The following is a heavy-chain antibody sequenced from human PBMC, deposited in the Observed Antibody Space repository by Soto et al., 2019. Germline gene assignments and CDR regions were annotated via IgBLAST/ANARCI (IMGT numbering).Heavy chain of an antibody. V-gene: IGHV3-23*01. J-gene: IGHJ4*02. D-gene: IGHD3-16*02. Sequence: GGSLRLSCAASGFTFSSYAMSWVRQAPGKGLEWVSAISGSGGSTYYADSVKGRFTISRDNSKNTLYLQMNSLRAEDTAVYYCAKARTETYVDYDYIWGSYPGDWGQGTLVTVSS. CDR3: AKARTETYVDYDYIWGSYPGD. CDR2: ISGSGGST. CDR1: GFTFSSYA.